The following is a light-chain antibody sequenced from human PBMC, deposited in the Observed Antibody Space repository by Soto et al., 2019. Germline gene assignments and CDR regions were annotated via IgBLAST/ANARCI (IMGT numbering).Light chain of an antibody. Sequence: VLTQSPATGYLSPGERFTLCCRASQNFXRYLSWHQHKPGQAPRLLIYXASNRATGIQARFSGSGSGTVFTITVSSLETEDLAVCYCQQRSTWPITFDQGTRWIL. CDR3: QQRSTWPIT. V-gene: IGKV3-11*01. CDR2: XAS. CDR1: QNFXRY. J-gene: IGKJ5*01.